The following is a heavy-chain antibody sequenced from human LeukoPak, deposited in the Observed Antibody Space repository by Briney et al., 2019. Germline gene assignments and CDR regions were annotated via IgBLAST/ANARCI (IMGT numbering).Heavy chain of an antibody. CDR3: ATLPNWGLARDY. J-gene: IGHJ4*02. Sequence: TGGSLRLSCAASGFTFSSYGMHWVRQAPGKGLEWVAVIWYDGSNKYYADSVKGRFTISRDNSKNTLYLQMNSLRAEDTAVYYCATLPNWGLARDYWGQGTLVTVSS. D-gene: IGHD7-27*01. CDR1: GFTFSSYG. V-gene: IGHV3-33*01. CDR2: IWYDGSNK.